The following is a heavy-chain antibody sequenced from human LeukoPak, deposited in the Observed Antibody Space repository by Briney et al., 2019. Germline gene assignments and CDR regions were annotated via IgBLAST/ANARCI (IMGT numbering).Heavy chain of an antibody. V-gene: IGHV1-3*04. D-gene: IGHD1-26*01. CDR3: ARVPGGSYDY. J-gene: IGHJ4*02. Sequence: GASVKVSCKASGYTFTSYAMNWVRQAPGQRLEWMGWINTGNGNTEYSQKFQGRVTITRDTSASTAYMELSSLRSEDTAVYYCARVPGGSYDYWGQGTLVTVSS. CDR2: INTGNGNT. CDR1: GYTFTSYA.